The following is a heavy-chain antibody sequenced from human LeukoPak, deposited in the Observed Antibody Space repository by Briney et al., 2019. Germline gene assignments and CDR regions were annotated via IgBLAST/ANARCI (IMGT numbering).Heavy chain of an antibody. CDR1: GDSISSGDYY. CDR2: ISSSGST. V-gene: IGHV4-61*02. CDR3: ARGPYSYDSSGAFDI. D-gene: IGHD3-22*01. Sequence: SETLSLTCTVSGDSISSGDYYWSWIRQPAGKGLEWFGRISSSGSTNYNPSLKSRVTISVDTSKNQFSLKLSSVTAADTAVYFCARGPYSYDSSGAFDIWGQGTMVTVSS. J-gene: IGHJ3*02.